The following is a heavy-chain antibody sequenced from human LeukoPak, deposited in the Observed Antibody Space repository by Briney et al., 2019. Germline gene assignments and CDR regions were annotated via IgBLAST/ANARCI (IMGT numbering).Heavy chain of an antibody. V-gene: IGHV3-23*01. J-gene: IGHJ4*02. CDR3: ARDWSSGWCGDY. D-gene: IGHD6-19*01. Sequence: PGGSLRLSCAVSGFSFSSYAMSWVRQAPGKGLEWVSGISGTGGSTYDADSVKGRFTISRDNAKNSLYLQMNSLRAEDTAVYYCARDWSSGWCGDYWGQGTLVTVSS. CDR1: GFSFSSYA. CDR2: ISGTGGST.